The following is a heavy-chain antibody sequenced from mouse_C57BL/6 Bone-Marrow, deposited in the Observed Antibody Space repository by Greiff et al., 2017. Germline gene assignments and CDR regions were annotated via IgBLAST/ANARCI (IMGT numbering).Heavy chain of an antibody. CDR1: GYTFTSYG. CDR3: AKSLSYAMDY. Sequence: LVESGAELARPGASVKLSCKASGYTFTSYGISWVKQRTGQGLEWIGEIYPRSGNTYYNEKFKGKATLTADKSSSTAYMELRSLTSEDSAVYFCAKSLSYAMDYWGQGTSVTVSS. D-gene: IGHD6-2*01. V-gene: IGHV1-81*01. J-gene: IGHJ4*01. CDR2: IYPRSGNT.